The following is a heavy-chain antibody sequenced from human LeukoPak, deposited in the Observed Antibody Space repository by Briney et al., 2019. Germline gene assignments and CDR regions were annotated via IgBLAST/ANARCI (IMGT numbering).Heavy chain of an antibody. Sequence: GGSLRLSCDASGFTFSSYGIHWVRQTPAKGLEWVAVIGSDGRNKFYADSVTGRFSVSRDNSKNTLSLQMNSLRAEDTGVYFCARDDILSDENGFDMWGRGTMVTVSS. D-gene: IGHD3-9*01. J-gene: IGHJ3*02. V-gene: IGHV3-33*01. CDR3: ARDDILSDENGFDM. CDR2: IGSDGRNK. CDR1: GFTFSSYG.